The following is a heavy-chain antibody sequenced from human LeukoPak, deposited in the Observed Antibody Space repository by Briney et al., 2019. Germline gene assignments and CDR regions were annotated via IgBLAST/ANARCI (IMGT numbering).Heavy chain of an antibody. CDR1: GFTVSSNY. V-gene: IGHV3-53*01. CDR3: AKPVTGSIFDY. CDR2: IYSGGST. Sequence: GGSLRLSCAASGFTVSSNYMSWVRQAPGKGLEWVSVIYSGGSTYYADSVKGRFTISRDNSKSTLYLQMNSLRAEDTAVYYCAKPVTGSIFDYWGRGTLVTVSS. J-gene: IGHJ4*02. D-gene: IGHD6-19*01.